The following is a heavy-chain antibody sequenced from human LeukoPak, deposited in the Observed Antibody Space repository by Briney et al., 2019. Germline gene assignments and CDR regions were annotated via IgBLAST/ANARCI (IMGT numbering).Heavy chain of an antibody. CDR3: ATYKQKGVPFDY. CDR2: IGESGGWT. V-gene: IGHV3-23*01. D-gene: IGHD3-10*01. CDR1: GFTYSSCN. J-gene: IGHJ4*02. Sequence: GGSLRLSCAASGFTYSSCNMTWVRQAPGKGLEWVSAIGESGGWTVYADSVKGRLTISRDNPKNTLYLQMNNLRAEDTAVYYCATYKQKGVPFDYWGQGTPVTVSA.